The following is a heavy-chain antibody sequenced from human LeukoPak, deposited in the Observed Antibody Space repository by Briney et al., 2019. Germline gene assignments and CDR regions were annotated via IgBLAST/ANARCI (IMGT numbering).Heavy chain of an antibody. V-gene: IGHV3-23*05. CDR3: ARCRLKHVVPGDFSDP. D-gene: IGHD1-1*01. J-gene: IGHJ5*02. Sequence: GGSLRLSCEASEFTFSDFATSWLRQAPGKGLEWVSSINYNGNNTQYADSVKGRLTISRDNSRNTLFLQMNSLRAEDTATYYCARCRLKHVVPGDFSDPGGQGNLVIVST. CDR2: INYNGNNT. CDR1: EFTFSDFA.